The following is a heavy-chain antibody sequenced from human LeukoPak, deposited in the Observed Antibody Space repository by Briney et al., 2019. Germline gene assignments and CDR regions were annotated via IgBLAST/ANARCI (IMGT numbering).Heavy chain of an antibody. Sequence: PGGSLRLSCAASGFTFSSYAMHWVRQAPGKGLEWVAVISYDGSNKYYADSVKGRFTISRDNSKNTLYLQMNSLRAEDTAVYYCARHGAGGIAAAGTVWFDPWGQGTLVTVSS. CDR1: GFTFSSYA. D-gene: IGHD6-13*01. CDR2: ISYDGSNK. CDR3: ARHGAGGIAAAGTVWFDP. J-gene: IGHJ5*02. V-gene: IGHV3-30*04.